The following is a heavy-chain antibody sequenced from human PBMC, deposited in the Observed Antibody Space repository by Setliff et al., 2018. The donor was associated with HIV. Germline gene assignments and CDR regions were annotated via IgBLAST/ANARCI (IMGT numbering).Heavy chain of an antibody. CDR3: ARAPRLTMIRGVFDY. Sequence: SVKVSCKASGGTFDTYTITWVRQAPGQGLEWMGGIIPFTGTTNYAQKFQGRVTITTDESRSIVYMEVSSLRSEDTAVYYCARAPRLTMIRGVFDYWGQGTLVTVSS. J-gene: IGHJ4*02. CDR2: IIPFTGTT. V-gene: IGHV1-69*16. D-gene: IGHD3-10*01. CDR1: GGTFDTYT.